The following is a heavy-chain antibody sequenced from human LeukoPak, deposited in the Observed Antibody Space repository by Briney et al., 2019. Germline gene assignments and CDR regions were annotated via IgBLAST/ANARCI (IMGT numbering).Heavy chain of an antibody. CDR2: ITASGSST. D-gene: IGHD6-19*01. V-gene: IGHV3-23*01. CDR3: AMNAGQWLVPYDY. Sequence: PGGSLRLSCAASGFTFSSHAMSWVRQTPGKGLEWASAITASGSSTYYADSVNGWFTISRDDSKNTLYLQMNDLRAEDTAVYYCAMNAGQWLVPYDYWGQGTLVTVSS. CDR1: GFTFSSHA. J-gene: IGHJ4*02.